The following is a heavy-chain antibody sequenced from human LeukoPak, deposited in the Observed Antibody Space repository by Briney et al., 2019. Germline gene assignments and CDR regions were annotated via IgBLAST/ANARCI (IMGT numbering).Heavy chain of an antibody. CDR1: GYTFTNYG. J-gene: IGHJ4*02. CDR3: AREGAGGGYYFGY. V-gene: IGHV1-2*02. Sequence: ASVKVSCKASGYTFTNYGISWVRQAPGQGLEWMGWINPNSGGTNYAQKFQGRVTMTRDTSISTAYMELSRLRSDDTAVYYCAREGAGGGYYFGYWGQGTLVTVSS. D-gene: IGHD3-22*01. CDR2: INPNSGGT.